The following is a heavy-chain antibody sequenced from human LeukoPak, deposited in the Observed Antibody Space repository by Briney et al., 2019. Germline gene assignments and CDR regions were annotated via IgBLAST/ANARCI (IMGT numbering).Heavy chain of an antibody. Sequence: ASVKVSCKASDYTFTSYGISWVRQAPGQGLEWMGWISPYSDNTNYAQNLQGRVTMTTDTSTSTAYMELRSLTSDDTAMYYCARGGPFSIAAARVYYFDYWGQGTLVTVS. V-gene: IGHV1-18*01. CDR3: ARGGPFSIAAARVYYFDY. D-gene: IGHD6-13*01. J-gene: IGHJ4*02. CDR2: ISPYSDNT. CDR1: DYTFTSYG.